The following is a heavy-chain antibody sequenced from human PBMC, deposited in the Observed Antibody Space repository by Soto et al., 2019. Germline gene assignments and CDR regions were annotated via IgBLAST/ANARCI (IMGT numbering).Heavy chain of an antibody. CDR2: ITCGGSNK. J-gene: IGHJ3*02. V-gene: IGHV3-30*03. CDR1: GFTFSSYG. CDR3: AAPGGNYYDSSGYYSVIPDAFDI. Sequence: GGSLRLSCAASGFTFSSYGMHWDRQAPGKGLEWVAAITCGGSNKYYADSVKGRFTISRDNSKNTLYLQMNSLRAEDTAVYYCAAPGGNYYDSSGYYSVIPDAFDIWGQGTMVTVSS. D-gene: IGHD3-22*01.